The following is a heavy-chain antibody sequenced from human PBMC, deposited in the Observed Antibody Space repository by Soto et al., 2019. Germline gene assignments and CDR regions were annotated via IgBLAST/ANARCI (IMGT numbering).Heavy chain of an antibody. V-gene: IGHV1-69*01. Sequence: QVQLVQSGAEVKKPGSSVKVSCKASGGSFSTYGISWVRQAPGQGLEWMGGFIPVFTTAKYAQTFQGRVAITADESTYTAYMELSSLRSQDTAVYFCARDGVDVSRTTVRHGALDIWGQGTVVTVSS. D-gene: IGHD4-17*01. CDR2: FIPVFTTA. CDR3: ARDGVDVSRTTVRHGALDI. J-gene: IGHJ3*02. CDR1: GGSFSTYG.